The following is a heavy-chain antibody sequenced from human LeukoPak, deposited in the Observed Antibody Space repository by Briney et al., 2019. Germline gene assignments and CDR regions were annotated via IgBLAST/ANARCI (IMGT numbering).Heavy chain of an antibody. D-gene: IGHD2-2*01. CDR2: INPNSGGT. Sequence: ASVKVSCKASGYTFTGYYMHWVRQAPGQGLEWMGWINPNSGGTNYAQKFQGRVTMTRDTSISTAYMELSRLRSDDTAVYYCARDRVGYCSSTSCSRGGDYFDYWGQGTLVTVSS. J-gene: IGHJ4*02. CDR1: GYTFTGYY. CDR3: ARDRVGYCSSTSCSRGGDYFDY. V-gene: IGHV1-2*02.